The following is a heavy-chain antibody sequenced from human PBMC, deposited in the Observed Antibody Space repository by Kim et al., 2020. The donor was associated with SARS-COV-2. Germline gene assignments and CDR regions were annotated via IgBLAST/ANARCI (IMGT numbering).Heavy chain of an antibody. CDR1: GGSFSGYY. V-gene: IGHV4-34*01. Sequence: SETLSLTCAVYGGSFSGYYWSWIRQPPGKGLEWIGEINHSGSTNYNPSLKSRVTISVDTSKNQFSLKLSSVTAADTAVYYCARGKWDYYYYGMDVWGQGT. CDR3: ARGKWDYYYYGMDV. CDR2: INHSGST. D-gene: IGHD1-26*01. J-gene: IGHJ6*02.